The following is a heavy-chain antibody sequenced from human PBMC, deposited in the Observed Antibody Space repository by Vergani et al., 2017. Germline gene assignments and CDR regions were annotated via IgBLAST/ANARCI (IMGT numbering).Heavy chain of an antibody. CDR1: GFTFSSYS. Sequence: VQLVESGGGLVKPGGSLRLSCAASGFTFSSYSMNWVRQAPGKGLEWVSYISSSSSTIYYADSVKGRFTISRDNSKNTLYLQMNSLRAEDTAVYYCASSIAAAGTRVALDYWGQGTLVTVSS. J-gene: IGHJ4*02. D-gene: IGHD6-13*01. V-gene: IGHV3-48*01. CDR3: ASSIAAAGTRVALDY. CDR2: ISSSSSTI.